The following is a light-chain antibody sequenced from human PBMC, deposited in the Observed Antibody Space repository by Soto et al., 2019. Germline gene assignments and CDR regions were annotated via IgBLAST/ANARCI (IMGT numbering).Light chain of an antibody. V-gene: IGKV1-5*03. CDR1: QSISSW. CDR2: KAS. Sequence: DIQMXRSPSTVSASVGDRVIIICRASQSISSWLAWYQQKPGKAPKLLIYKASSLESGVPSRLSGSGSGKQFTLTIRSLQPDDFATYYCQQYNSYLWTFGQGTKVDIK. J-gene: IGKJ1*01. CDR3: QQYNSYLWT.